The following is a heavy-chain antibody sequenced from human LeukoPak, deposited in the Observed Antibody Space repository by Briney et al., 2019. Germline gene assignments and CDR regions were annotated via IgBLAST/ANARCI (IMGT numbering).Heavy chain of an antibody. J-gene: IGHJ4*02. D-gene: IGHD2-15*01. Sequence: QPGGSLRLSCAASGFTLSNNDMSWVRQAPGKGLEWVSVIYYGGRTYYADSVKGRFTISRHSSKNTLYLQMNSLRAEDTAVYYCARATCTGGSCYSGFDYWGQGTLVTVSS. CDR2: IYYGGRT. CDR3: ARATCTGGSCYSGFDY. V-gene: IGHV3-53*04. CDR1: GFTLSNND.